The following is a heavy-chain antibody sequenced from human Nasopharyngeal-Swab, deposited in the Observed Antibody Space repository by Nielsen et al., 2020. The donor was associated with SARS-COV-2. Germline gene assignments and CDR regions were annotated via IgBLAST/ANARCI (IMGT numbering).Heavy chain of an antibody. CDR3: ARISSTSFWFDP. CDR2: IDWDDDK. D-gene: IGHD2-2*01. J-gene: IGHJ5*02. V-gene: IGHV2-70*01. Sequence: WIRQHPGKALEWLALIDWDDDKYYSTSLKTRLTISKDTSKNQVVLTMTNMDPVDTATYYCARISSTSFWFDPWGQGTLVTVSS.